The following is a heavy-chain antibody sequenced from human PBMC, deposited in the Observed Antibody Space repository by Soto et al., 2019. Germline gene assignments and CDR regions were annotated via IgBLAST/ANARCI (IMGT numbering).Heavy chain of an antibody. Sequence: GGSLRLSCAASGFTFSDYGMHWVRQAPGKGLEWVAVIWYDGSKKYYADSVKGRFTISRDNSKNTLYLQMNSLRGEDTAMYYCAREGIVIVPAAIDGMDVWGQGTSVTVSS. CDR2: IWYDGSKK. CDR1: GFTFSDYG. D-gene: IGHD2-2*01. J-gene: IGHJ6*02. CDR3: AREGIVIVPAAIDGMDV. V-gene: IGHV3-33*01.